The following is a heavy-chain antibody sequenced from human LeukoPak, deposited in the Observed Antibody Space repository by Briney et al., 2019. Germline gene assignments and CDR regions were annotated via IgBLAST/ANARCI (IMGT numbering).Heavy chain of an antibody. CDR3: ARAGYCSSTSCYTLWGY. CDR1: GYTFTSYD. CDR2: INPNSGGT. V-gene: IGHV1-2*02. J-gene: IGHJ4*02. D-gene: IGHD2-2*02. Sequence: GASVKVSCKASGYTFTSYDINWVRQATGQGLEWMGWINPNSGGTNYAQKFQGRVTMTRDTSISTAYMELSRLRSDDTAVYYCARAGYCSSTSCYTLWGYWGQGTLVTVSS.